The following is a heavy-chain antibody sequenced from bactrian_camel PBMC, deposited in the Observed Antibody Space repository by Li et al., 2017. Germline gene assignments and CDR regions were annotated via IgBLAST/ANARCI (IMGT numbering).Heavy chain of an antibody. CDR1: GFTFSSYW. CDR3: ANRLWSASFDDY. CDR2: INWGGAST. V-gene: IGHV3S1*01. J-gene: IGHJ4*01. Sequence: HVQLVESGGGLVQPGGSLRLSCAASGFTFSSYWMYWVRQAPGKGLEWVSSINWGGASTWYADSVKGRFTISRDNAKNTLYLQLNSLKTEDTAMYYCANRLWSASFDDYWGQGTQVTVS. D-gene: IGHD1*01.